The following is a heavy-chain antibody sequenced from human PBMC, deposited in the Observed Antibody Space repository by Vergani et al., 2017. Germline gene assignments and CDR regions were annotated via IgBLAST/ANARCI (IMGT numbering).Heavy chain of an antibody. J-gene: IGHJ4*02. CDR1: GFTFSSYS. CDR3: ARSFGSGYYLDY. Sequence: EVQLLESGGGLVQPGGSLRLSCAASGFTFSSYSMNWVRQAPGKGLEWVSSISSSSSYIYYADSVKGRFTISRDNAKNSLYLQMNSLRAEDTAVYYCARSFGSGYYLDYWGQGTLVTVSS. CDR2: ISSSSSYI. D-gene: IGHD3-22*01. V-gene: IGHV3-21*01.